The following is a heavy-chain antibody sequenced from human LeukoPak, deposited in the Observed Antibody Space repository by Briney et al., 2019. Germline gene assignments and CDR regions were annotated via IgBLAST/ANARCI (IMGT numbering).Heavy chain of an antibody. CDR1: GGSFSGYY. D-gene: IGHD3-10*01. CDR2: INHSGST. J-gene: IGHJ4*02. V-gene: IGHV4-34*01. Sequence: SETLSLTCAVYGGSFSGYYWSWIRQPPGKGLEWIGEINHSGSTNYNPSLKSRVTISVDTSKNQFSLKLSSATAANTAVYYCARRVRGVITPLDYWGQGTLVTVSS. CDR3: ARRVRGVITPLDY.